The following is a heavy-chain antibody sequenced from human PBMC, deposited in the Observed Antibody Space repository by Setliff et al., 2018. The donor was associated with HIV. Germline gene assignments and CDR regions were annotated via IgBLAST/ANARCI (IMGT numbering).Heavy chain of an antibody. V-gene: IGHV4-34*01. CDR2: INHSGST. CDR1: GGSFSGYY. Sequence: SETLSLTCAVYGGSFSGYYWTWIRQPPGKGLEWIGEINHSGSTNDNPSLKSRLTISVDTSKNQFSLRLMSVTAADSAVYYCARGTLVVPDARDYYYYLDIWGQGNTVTVSS. D-gene: IGHD2-2*01. J-gene: IGHJ6*03. CDR3: ARGTLVVPDARDYYYYLDI.